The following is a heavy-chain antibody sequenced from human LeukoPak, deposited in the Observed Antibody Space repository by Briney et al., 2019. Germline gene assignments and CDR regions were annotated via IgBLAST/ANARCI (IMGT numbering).Heavy chain of an antibody. CDR3: AKEVHGSGTIKLDL. V-gene: IGHV3-23*01. CDR1: GFSFSSYW. Sequence: GGSLRLSCAASGFSFSSYWMDWVRQAPGKGLVWVSAISGGGDNTYYADSVKGRFTISRDNSKNTLNLQMNSLRAEDTAIYYCAKEVHGSGTIKLDLWGQGTLVTVSS. CDR2: ISGGGDNT. D-gene: IGHD3-10*01. J-gene: IGHJ5*02.